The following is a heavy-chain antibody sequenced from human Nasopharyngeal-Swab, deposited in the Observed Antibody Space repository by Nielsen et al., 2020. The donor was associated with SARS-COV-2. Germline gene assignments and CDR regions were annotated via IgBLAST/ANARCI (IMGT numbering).Heavy chain of an antibody. D-gene: IGHD2-2*01. CDR2: ISSSGSTI. J-gene: IGHJ4*02. V-gene: IGHV3-48*03. Sequence: GGSLRLSCAASGFTVSSNYMNWVRQAPEKGLEWVSYISSSGSTIYYADSVKGRFTISRDNAKNSLYLQMNSLRAEDTAVYYCARDFGFCSSTSCSLLTFDYWGQGTLVTVSS. CDR3: ARDFGFCSSTSCSLLTFDY. CDR1: GFTVSSNY.